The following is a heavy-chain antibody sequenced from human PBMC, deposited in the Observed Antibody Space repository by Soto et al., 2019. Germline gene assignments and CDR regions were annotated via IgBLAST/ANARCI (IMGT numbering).Heavy chain of an antibody. CDR3: AKDFSYYYDSRGFSTGCDY. CDR1: GFTFSHYA. J-gene: IGHJ4*02. Sequence: QVQLVESGGGVVQPGRSLKLSCAASGFTFSHYAMYWVRQAPGKGLEWVAVISYNGNNKYYADSVKGRFTISRDNSKNTLYLQMNSLRAEDTAVYYCAKDFSYYYDSRGFSTGCDYWGQGTLITVSS. D-gene: IGHD3-22*01. CDR2: ISYNGNNK. V-gene: IGHV3-30*18.